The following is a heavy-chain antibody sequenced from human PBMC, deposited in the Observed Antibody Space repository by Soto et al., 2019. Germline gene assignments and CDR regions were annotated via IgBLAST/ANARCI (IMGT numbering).Heavy chain of an antibody. CDR2: IYYTGST. CDR1: GGSISSYY. V-gene: IGHV4-59*01. CDR3: ARETYYSVSRRYRLDY. Sequence: SETLSLTCTVSGGSISSYYWSWIRQPPGKGLEWIGYIYYTGSTNYNPSLKSRVTISVDTSKNQFSLKLNSVTAADTAVYYCARETYYSVSRRYRLDYWGQGTLVTVSS. J-gene: IGHJ4*02. D-gene: IGHD3-10*01.